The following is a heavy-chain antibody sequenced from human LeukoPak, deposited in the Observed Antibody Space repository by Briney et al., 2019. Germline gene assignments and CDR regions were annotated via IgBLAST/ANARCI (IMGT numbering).Heavy chain of an antibody. CDR3: ARGPRGWPLDY. J-gene: IGHJ4*02. D-gene: IGHD2-15*01. V-gene: IGHV1-2*04. CDR1: GGTFSSYA. Sequence: ASVKVSCKASGGTFSSYAISWVRQAPGQGLEWMGWINPNSGGTNYAQKFQGWVTMTRDTSISTAYMELSRLRSDDTAVYYCARGPRGWPLDYWGQGTLVTVSS. CDR2: INPNSGGT.